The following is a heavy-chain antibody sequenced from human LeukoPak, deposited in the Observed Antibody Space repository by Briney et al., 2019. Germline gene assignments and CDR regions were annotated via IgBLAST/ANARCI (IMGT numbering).Heavy chain of an antibody. CDR1: GFTFSSFG. CDR2: IHYDGGNK. V-gene: IGHV3-30*02. D-gene: IGHD6-19*01. J-gene: IGHJ4*02. Sequence: GGPLRLSCAASGFTFSSFGMHWVRQAPGKGLDWVAFIHYDGGNKYYADSVKGRFTISRDNSKNTLYLQMNSLRAEDTAVYYCAKDRKVLADTFDYWGQGTLVTVSS. CDR3: AKDRKVLADTFDY.